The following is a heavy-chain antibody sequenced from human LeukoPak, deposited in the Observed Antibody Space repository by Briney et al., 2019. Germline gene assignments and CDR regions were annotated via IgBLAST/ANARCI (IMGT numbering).Heavy chain of an antibody. D-gene: IGHD1-7*01. CDR2: IASETYGGTA. J-gene: IGHJ4*02. V-gene: IGHV3-49*04. CDR1: GFTFGDYA. Sequence: GGSLRLSCTASGFTFGDYAMTWVRQAPGKGLEWAGFIASETYGGTAEYAASLKGRFTISRDNSKNTLYLQMNSLRAEDTAVYYCARHRGRTYFDYWGQGTLVTVSS. CDR3: ARHRGRTYFDY.